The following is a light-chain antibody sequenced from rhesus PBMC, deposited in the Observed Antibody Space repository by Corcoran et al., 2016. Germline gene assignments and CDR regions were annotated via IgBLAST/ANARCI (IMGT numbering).Light chain of an antibody. CDR1: QGISSW. CDR3: QPYSSRLT. Sequence: DIQMTQSPSSLSASVGDTVTITCRASQGISSWLAWDQQKPGKAPKLLIYKASRLQSGGPSRFSGSGYGTDFPLTIRSLQSEDFATYFCQPYSSRLTFGGGTMVEIK. CDR2: KAS. V-gene: IGKV1-22*01. J-gene: IGKJ4*01.